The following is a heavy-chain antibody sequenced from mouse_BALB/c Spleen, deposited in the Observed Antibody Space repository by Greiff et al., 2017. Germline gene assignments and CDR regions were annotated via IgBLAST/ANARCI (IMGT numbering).Heavy chain of an antibody. CDR1: GYTFTSYW. CDR3: TRRYGYDGDYYAMDY. Sequence: EVKLQESGTVLARPGASVKMSCKASGYTFTSYWMHWVKQRPGQGLEWIGAIYPGNSDTSYNQKFKGKAKLTAVTSTSTAYMELSSLTNEDSAVYYCTRRYGYDGDYYAMDYWGQGTSVTVSS. J-gene: IGHJ4*01. D-gene: IGHD2-2*01. V-gene: IGHV1-5*01. CDR2: IYPGNSDT.